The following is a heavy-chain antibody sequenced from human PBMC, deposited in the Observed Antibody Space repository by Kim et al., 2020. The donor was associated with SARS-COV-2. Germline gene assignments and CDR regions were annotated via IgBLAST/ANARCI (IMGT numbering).Heavy chain of an antibody. CDR2: ISATSSTI. Sequence: GGSLRLSCEASGFSFAAHSMAWVRQAPGEGLEWISYISATSSTIHYADSVKGRFTISRDDANNSLYLQMNSLRDDDTAVYFCTRGTASTWYRAKLDYYFGYWGQGTLVTVSS. CDR3: TRGTASTWYRAKLDYYFGY. V-gene: IGHV3-48*02. D-gene: IGHD6-13*01. CDR1: GFSFAAHS. J-gene: IGHJ4*02.